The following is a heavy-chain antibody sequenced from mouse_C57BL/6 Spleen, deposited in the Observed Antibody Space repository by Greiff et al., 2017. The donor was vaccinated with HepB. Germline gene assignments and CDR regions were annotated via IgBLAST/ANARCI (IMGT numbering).Heavy chain of an antibody. CDR3: ARGLLWLEDYAMDY. V-gene: IGHV5-16*01. Sequence: EVKLMESEGGLVQPGRSMKLSCTASGFTFSDYYMAWVRQVPEKGLEWVANINYDGSSTYYLDSLKSRFIISRDNAKNILYLQMSSLKSEDTATYYCARGLLWLEDYAMDYWGQGTSVTVSS. J-gene: IGHJ4*01. CDR2: INYDGSST. D-gene: IGHD2-2*01. CDR1: GFTFSDYY.